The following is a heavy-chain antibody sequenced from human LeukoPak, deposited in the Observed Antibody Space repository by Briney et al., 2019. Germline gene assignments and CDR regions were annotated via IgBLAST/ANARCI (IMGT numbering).Heavy chain of an antibody. D-gene: IGHD2-2*01. V-gene: IGHV3-7*01. CDR3: ARDADCSSTSCYGGLRNWFDP. CDR2: IKQDGSEK. J-gene: IGHJ5*02. CDR1: GFTFSSYW. Sequence: GGSLRLSCAASGFTFSSYWMSWVRQAPGKGLEWVANIKQDGSEKYYVDSVKGRFTISRDNAKNSLYLQMNSLRAEDTAVYYCARDADCSSTSCYGGLRNWFDPWGQGTLVTVSS.